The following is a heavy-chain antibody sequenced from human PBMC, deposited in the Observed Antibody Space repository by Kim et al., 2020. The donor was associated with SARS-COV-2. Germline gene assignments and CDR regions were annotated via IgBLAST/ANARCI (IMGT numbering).Heavy chain of an antibody. CDR1: GFTFSSYW. Sequence: GGSLRLSCAASGFTFSSYWMSWVRQAPGKGLEWVANIKQDGSEKYYVDSVKGRFTISRDNAKNSLYLQMNSLRAEDTAVYYCAAIDGSGSYYNVGGMDVWGQGTTVTVSS. CDR2: IKQDGSEK. V-gene: IGHV3-7*01. J-gene: IGHJ6*02. CDR3: AAIDGSGSYYNVGGMDV. D-gene: IGHD3-10*01.